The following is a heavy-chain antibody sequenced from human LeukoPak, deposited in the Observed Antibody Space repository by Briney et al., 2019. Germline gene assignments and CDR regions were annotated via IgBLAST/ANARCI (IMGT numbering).Heavy chain of an antibody. CDR3: ARGASVVAGNDNAFDI. Sequence: PGGSLRLSCAASGFSFSSYSMNWVRQAPGKGLEWVSSISTSSSYIYYADSVKGRFTISRDNAKKSLYLQMNSLRADDTAVYYCARGASVVAGNDNAFDIWGRGTMVTVSS. V-gene: IGHV3-21*01. J-gene: IGHJ3*02. CDR2: ISTSSSYI. CDR1: GFSFSSYS. D-gene: IGHD6-19*01.